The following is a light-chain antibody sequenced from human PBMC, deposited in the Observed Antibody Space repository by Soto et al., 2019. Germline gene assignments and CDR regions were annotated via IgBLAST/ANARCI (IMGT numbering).Light chain of an antibody. Sequence: DIQMTQSPASLSASVGDRVTISCRASQSIGRNLNWYQQKPGKAPKLLIFTSSSLQSGVPSRFSGRGSGTDFIFTISNLQPEDFATYFCQQSYSTPPTFGQGTKVEIK. CDR1: QSIGRN. CDR3: QQSYSTPPT. V-gene: IGKV1-39*01. J-gene: IGKJ1*01. CDR2: TSS.